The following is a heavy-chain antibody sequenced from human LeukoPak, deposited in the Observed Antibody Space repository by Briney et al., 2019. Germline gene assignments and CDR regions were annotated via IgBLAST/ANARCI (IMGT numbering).Heavy chain of an antibody. V-gene: IGHV1-2*02. CDR2: INPNSGGT. J-gene: IGHJ4*02. CDR1: GYTFTSYY. CDR3: ARGYYYDSSGLVDY. Sequence: ASVKVSCKASGYTFTSYYMHWVRQAPGQGLEWMGIINPNSGGTNYAQKFQGRVTMTRDTSISTAYMELSRLRSGDTAVYYCARGYYYDSSGLVDYWGQGTLVTVSS. D-gene: IGHD3-22*01.